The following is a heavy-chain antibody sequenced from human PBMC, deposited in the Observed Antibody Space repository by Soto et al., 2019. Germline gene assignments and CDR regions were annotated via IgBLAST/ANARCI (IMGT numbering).Heavy chain of an antibody. CDR2: IRSKANSYAT. V-gene: IGHV3-73*01. CDR1: ELTFSGSA. J-gene: IGHJ4*02. Sequence: EVQLVESGGGLVQPGGSLKLSCAASELTFSGSAMHWVRQASGKGLEWVGRIRSKANSYATEYAASVKGRFTISRDDLKNTAYLQMNSLQTEDTAVYYCTRHADLGYCSSTSCYDFDYWGQGTLVTVSS. CDR3: TRHADLGYCSSTSCYDFDY. D-gene: IGHD2-2*01.